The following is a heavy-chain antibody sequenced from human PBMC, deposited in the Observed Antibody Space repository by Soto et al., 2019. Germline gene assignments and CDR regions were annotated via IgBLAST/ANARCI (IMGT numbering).Heavy chain of an antibody. CDR1: GLSITDSEMG. CDR3: ARRHPAVAVRPWFDP. V-gene: IGHV2-26*01. J-gene: IGHJ5*02. Sequence: QVTLKESGPVLVKPTETLTLRCTVSGLSITDSEMGVSWIRQPPGQPLEWLAHIDSSGEKSYRTFLKSRLAISKDTSKSQIVLTMNTMDPADKATYYCARRHPAVAVRPWFDPWGQGIPVTVSS. CDR2: IDSSGEK. D-gene: IGHD6-19*01.